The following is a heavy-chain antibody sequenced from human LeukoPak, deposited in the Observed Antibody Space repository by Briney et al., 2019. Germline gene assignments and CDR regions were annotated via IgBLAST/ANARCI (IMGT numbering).Heavy chain of an antibody. CDR1: GFRFSTYS. CDR2: ISYDRSNK. V-gene: IGHV3-30*19. Sequence: PGGSLRLSCAGSGFRFSTYSIKWVRQAPGKGLEWVAVISYDRSNKYYADSVKGRFTISRDNSKNTLYLQMNSLRAEDTAVYYCARDPDSFGVFDYWGQGTLVAVSA. D-gene: IGHD3-10*01. CDR3: ARDPDSFGVFDY. J-gene: IGHJ4*02.